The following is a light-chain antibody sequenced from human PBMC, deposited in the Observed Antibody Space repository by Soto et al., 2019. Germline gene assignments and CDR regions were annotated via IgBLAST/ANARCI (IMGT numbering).Light chain of an antibody. Sequence: DIQMTQSPSSLSASVGDRVTITCRASLSIICFLKWYQQKPGKAPKLLIYAASSLQSGVPSTFSGSGSGPDFTLTSSSLQPEEFATYYCQQSYNAPITFGQGTRLAIK. CDR2: AAS. CDR1: LSIICF. V-gene: IGKV1-39*01. J-gene: IGKJ5*01. CDR3: QQSYNAPIT.